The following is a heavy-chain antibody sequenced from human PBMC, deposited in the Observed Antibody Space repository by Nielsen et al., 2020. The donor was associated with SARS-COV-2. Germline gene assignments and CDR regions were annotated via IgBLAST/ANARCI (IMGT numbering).Heavy chain of an antibody. CDR1: GFTFSSYS. CDR2: ISYDGSNK. Sequence: GESLKISCAASGFTFSSYSMNWVRQAPGKGLEWVAVISYDGSNKYYADSVKGRFTISRDNSKNTLYLQMNSLRAEDTAVYYCARDRGYCSGGSCAGLFDYWGQGTLVTVSS. V-gene: IGHV3-30*03. CDR3: ARDRGYCSGGSCAGLFDY. J-gene: IGHJ4*02. D-gene: IGHD2-15*01.